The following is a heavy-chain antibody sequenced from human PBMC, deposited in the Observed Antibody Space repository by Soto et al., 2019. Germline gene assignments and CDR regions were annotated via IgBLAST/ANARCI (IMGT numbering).Heavy chain of an antibody. CDR1: GGSISSSSYY. V-gene: IGHV4-39*01. D-gene: IGHD6-13*01. CDR2: IYYSGST. CDR3: ARGHPGYSSSWYYYYYYYGMDV. J-gene: IGHJ6*02. Sequence: PSETLSLTCTVSGGSISSSSYYWGWIRQPPGKGLEWIGSIYYSGSTYYNPSLKSRVTISVDTSKNQFSLKLSSVTAADTAVYYCARGHPGYSSSWYYYYYYYGMDVWGQGTTVT.